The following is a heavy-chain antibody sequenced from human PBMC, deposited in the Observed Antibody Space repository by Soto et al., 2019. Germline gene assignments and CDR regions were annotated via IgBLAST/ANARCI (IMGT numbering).Heavy chain of an antibody. J-gene: IGHJ5*02. Sequence: PSETLSLTCTVTGGSINTYYWSWIRQSAGKGLEWIGRVYTTGSTNYNPSLKSRVTISVDTSRNQFSLSLRSVTAADTAVYYCARHFNFIFDDSADMRWNLDRCGQGTLVTVYS. D-gene: IGHD3-3*02. CDR3: ARHFNFIFDDSADMRWNLDR. CDR1: GGSINTYY. V-gene: IGHV4-4*07. CDR2: VYTTGST.